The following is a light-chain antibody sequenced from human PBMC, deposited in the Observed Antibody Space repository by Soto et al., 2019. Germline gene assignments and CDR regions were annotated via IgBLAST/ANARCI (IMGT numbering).Light chain of an antibody. CDR2: TAS. CDR3: QHYGGSLWT. Sequence: IELTQSPRTLSLSAGERATVSCRASQSVSRTYLAWYQQRPGQAPRLLIYTASRRVTGIPDRFSGSGSGTDFTLTISSLEPEDFAVYYCQHYGGSLWTFGQGTKVDIK. J-gene: IGKJ1*01. V-gene: IGKV3-20*01. CDR1: QSVSRTY.